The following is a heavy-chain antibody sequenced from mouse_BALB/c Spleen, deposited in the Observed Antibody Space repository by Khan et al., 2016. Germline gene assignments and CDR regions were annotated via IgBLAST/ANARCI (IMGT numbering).Heavy chain of an antibody. CDR3: ARAWYFDY. J-gene: IGHJ2*01. CDR2: ISYDGSN. V-gene: IGHV3-6*02. Sequence: EVQLVESGPGLVKPSQSLSLTCSVTGYSITSGYYWNWIRQFPGNKLEWMGYISYDGSNNYNPSLKNRISIPRDTSKNQFFRKLISVTPEDTATYYCARAWYFDYWGQGTTLTVSS. CDR1: GYSITSGYY.